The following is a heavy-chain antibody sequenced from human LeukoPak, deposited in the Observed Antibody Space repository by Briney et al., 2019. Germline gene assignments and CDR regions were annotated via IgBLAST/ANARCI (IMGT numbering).Heavy chain of an antibody. CDR3: ARTYGSSGLGYFDL. CDR1: GGSFSGYY. J-gene: IGHJ2*01. V-gene: IGHV4-34*01. Sequence: PSETLSLTCAVYGGSFSGYYWSWIRQTPGKGLEWIGEINHSGSTNYNPSLKSRVTISVDTSKNQFSLKLSSVTAAGTAVYYCARTYGSSGLGYFDLWGRGTLVTVSS. CDR2: INHSGST. D-gene: IGHD6-13*01.